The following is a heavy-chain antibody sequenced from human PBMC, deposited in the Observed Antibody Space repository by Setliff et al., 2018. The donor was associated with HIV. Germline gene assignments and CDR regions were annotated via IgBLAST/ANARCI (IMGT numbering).Heavy chain of an antibody. J-gene: IGHJ5*02. V-gene: IGHV4-4*07. CDR2: IYTSGST. Sequence: SETLSLTCTISGGSFSSYYWSWIRQPAGKGLEWIGRIYTSGSTNYNPSLKSRVTISVDTSKNQFSLKLSSVTAADTAVYFCARARYGTSFDPWGQGTLVTVSS. D-gene: IGHD3-9*01. CDR3: ARARYGTSFDP. CDR1: GGSFSSYY.